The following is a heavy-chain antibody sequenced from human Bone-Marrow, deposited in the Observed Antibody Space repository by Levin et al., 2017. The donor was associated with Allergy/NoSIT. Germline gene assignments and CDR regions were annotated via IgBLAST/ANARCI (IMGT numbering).Heavy chain of an antibody. D-gene: IGHD6-19*01. V-gene: IGHV4-39*07. CDR2: VFQSGST. J-gene: IGHJ4*02. CDR1: GDSISSGYYY. CDR3: ARSLAVAGNRFDF. Sequence: TSQTLSLTCTVSGDSISSGYYYWDWIRQSPGKGLEWIGNVFQSGSTSYNPSLQSRVTISVDTSENQFSLKMTSVTAADTAFYYCARSLAVAGNRFDFWGQGILVTVSS.